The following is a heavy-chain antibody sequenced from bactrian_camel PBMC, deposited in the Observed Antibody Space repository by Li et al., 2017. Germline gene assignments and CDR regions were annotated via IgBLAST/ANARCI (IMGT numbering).Heavy chain of an antibody. CDR2: INSDGST. CDR1: GVTFDDAD. V-gene: IGHV3S55*01. D-gene: IGHD6*01. Sequence: VQLVESGGGSVQAGGSLRLSCTISGVTFDDADMGWYRQAPGSECEMVSAINSDGSTTYTDSMKGRFAISRDNPKDTLYLQMNSLKTEDTAVYYCATEIAPVVGSWYSWGQGTQVTVS. CDR3: ATEIAPVVGSWYS. J-gene: IGHJ6*01.